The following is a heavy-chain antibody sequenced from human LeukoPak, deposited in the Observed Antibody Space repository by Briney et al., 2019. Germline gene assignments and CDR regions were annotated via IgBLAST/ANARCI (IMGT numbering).Heavy chain of an antibody. Sequence: PSETLSLTCTVSGGSISSSSYYWGWIRQPPGKGLEWIGSIYYSGSTYYNPSLKSRVTISVDTSKNQFSLKLSSVTAADTAVYYCARAGVVPSAPWHYWGQGTLVTVSS. D-gene: IGHD2-2*01. J-gene: IGHJ4*02. CDR3: ARAGVVPSAPWHY. CDR1: GGSISSSSYY. CDR2: IYYSGST. V-gene: IGHV4-39*01.